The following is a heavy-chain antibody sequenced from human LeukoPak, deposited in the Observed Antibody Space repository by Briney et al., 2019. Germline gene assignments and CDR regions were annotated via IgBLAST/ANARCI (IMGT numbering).Heavy chain of an antibody. CDR3: ARDSYSSGWYYTRERPPYYGMDV. Sequence: GASVTVSFKASGGTFSSYAISWVRQAPGQGLEWMGRIIPILGIANYAQKFQGRVTITADKSTSTAYMELSSLRSEDTAVYYCARDSYSSGWYYTRERPPYYGMDVWGQGTTVTVSS. J-gene: IGHJ6*02. CDR2: IIPILGIA. CDR1: GGTFSSYA. V-gene: IGHV1-69*10. D-gene: IGHD6-19*01.